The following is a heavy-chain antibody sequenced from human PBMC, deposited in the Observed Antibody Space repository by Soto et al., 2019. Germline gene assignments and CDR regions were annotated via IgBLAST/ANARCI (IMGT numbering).Heavy chain of an antibody. J-gene: IGHJ4*02. CDR3: ARGGGCGDSFDY. Sequence: QVQLQESGPGLVKPSQTLSLTCTVSGGSISSGAYYWKWIRQPPGKRLEWMGYIYYTGRTYYNPSLMDRVTIAGVTARDQFSLKLKSVTAADTAVYSFARGGGCGDSFDYWGRGTLV. V-gene: IGHV4-30-4*01. CDR2: IYYTGRT. CDR1: GGSISSGAYY. D-gene: IGHD2-21*02.